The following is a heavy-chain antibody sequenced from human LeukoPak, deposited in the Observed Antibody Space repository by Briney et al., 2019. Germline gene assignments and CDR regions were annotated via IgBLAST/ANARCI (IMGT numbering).Heavy chain of an antibody. CDR3: AREKVITMVRGVLVSYFDY. J-gene: IGHJ4*02. V-gene: IGHV4-30-4*08. CDR1: GGSFSGYY. CDR2: IYYSGST. Sequence: PSETLSLTCAVYGGSFSGYYWSWIRQPPGKGLEWIGYIYYSGSTYYNPSLKSRVTISVDTSKNQFSLKLSSVTAADTAVYYCAREKVITMVRGVLVSYFDYWGQGTLVTVSS. D-gene: IGHD3-10*01.